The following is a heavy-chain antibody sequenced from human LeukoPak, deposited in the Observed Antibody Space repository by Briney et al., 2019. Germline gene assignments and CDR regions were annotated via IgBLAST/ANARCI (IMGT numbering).Heavy chain of an antibody. D-gene: IGHD3-10*01. CDR2: IYYTGNT. Sequence: SETLSLTCSVSGDSIIGYYWGWIRQPPGKGLEWVGNIYYTGNTYYNSSLKSRVTISLDTSKNQFSLKVISMTAADTAAYYCTKSDGYGLIRICGRGTMVTVSS. CDR1: GDSIIGYY. CDR3: TKSDGYGLIRI. V-gene: IGHV4-39*07. J-gene: IGHJ3*02.